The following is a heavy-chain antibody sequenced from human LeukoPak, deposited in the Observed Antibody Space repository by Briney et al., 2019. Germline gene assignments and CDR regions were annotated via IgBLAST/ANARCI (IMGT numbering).Heavy chain of an antibody. CDR2: IYYSGTT. D-gene: IGHD5-12*01. Sequence: SETLSLTCTVSGGSISSYYWSWIRQPPGKGLEWIGYIYYSGTTNYNPSLKSRVTISVDTSENQFSLKLSSVTAADTAVYYCARGEWLRVAFDIWGQGTMVTVSS. CDR3: ARGEWLRVAFDI. J-gene: IGHJ3*02. CDR1: GGSISSYY. V-gene: IGHV4-59*12.